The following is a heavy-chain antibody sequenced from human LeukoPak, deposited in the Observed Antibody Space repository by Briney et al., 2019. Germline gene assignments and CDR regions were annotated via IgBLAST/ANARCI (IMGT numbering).Heavy chain of an antibody. D-gene: IGHD2-15*01. Sequence: GGSLTLSCAASGFNFRNYGMHWVRQAPGKGLEWVAYTRDDGSKNLYGDPVKGRFTISRDNSKSTLYLQMNSLRGEDTAVYYCANGDCRGGRCSSGAYWGQGTLVTVSS. J-gene: IGHJ4*02. V-gene: IGHV3-30*02. CDR1: GFNFRNYG. CDR2: TRDDGSKN. CDR3: ANGDCRGGRCSSGAY.